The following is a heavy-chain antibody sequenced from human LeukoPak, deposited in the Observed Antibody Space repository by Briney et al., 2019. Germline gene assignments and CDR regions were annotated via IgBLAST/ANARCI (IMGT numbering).Heavy chain of an antibody. V-gene: IGHV1-18*01. CDR2: ISAYNGNT. Sequence: ASVKVSCKASGYTFTSYGISWVRQAPGQGLEWMGWISAYNGNTNYAQKLQGRVTMTTDTSTSTAYMELRSLRSDDPAVYYCARGCSSTSCYTRWFDPWGQGTLVTVSS. D-gene: IGHD2-2*02. CDR3: ARGCSSTSCYTRWFDP. CDR1: GYTFTSYG. J-gene: IGHJ5*02.